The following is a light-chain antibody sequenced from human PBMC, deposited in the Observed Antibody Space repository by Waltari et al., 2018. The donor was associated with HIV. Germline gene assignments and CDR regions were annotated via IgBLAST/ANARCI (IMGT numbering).Light chain of an antibody. V-gene: IGLV2-23*01. CDR3: CSCPRSGIRYV. CDR2: EGI. Sequence: QSALAQPASVSGSPGQAHTTPCTGTSRDVWSYNRVSRYQQYPGKAPKLMIYEGIKRPAGVSNRFSGSKSGNTAALTISGLQTEDEADYYCCSCPRSGIRYVFGTGTKVTVL. CDR1: SRDVWSYNR. J-gene: IGLJ1*01.